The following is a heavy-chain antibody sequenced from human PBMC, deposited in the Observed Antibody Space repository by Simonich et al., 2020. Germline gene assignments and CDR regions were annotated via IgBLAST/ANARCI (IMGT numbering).Heavy chain of an antibody. CDR3: ARHAGFAFDI. J-gene: IGHJ3*02. Sequence: QLQLQESGPGLVKPSETLSLTCTVSGGSISSSSYYWGWLRQPPGKGREWIGSIYYRGSTHCNPSLKSRFTISVDTSKNQFSLKLSSVTAADTAVYYCARHAGFAFDIWGQGTMVTVSS. D-gene: IGHD6-13*01. CDR1: GGSISSSSYY. V-gene: IGHV4-39*01. CDR2: IYYRGST.